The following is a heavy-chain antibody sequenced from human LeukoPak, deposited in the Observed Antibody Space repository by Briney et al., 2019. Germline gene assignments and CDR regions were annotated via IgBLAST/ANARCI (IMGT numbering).Heavy chain of an antibody. Sequence: PSETLSLTCTVSGGSISSYYWSWIRQPPGKGLEWIGYIYYSGSTNYNPSLKSRVTISVDTSKNQFSLKLSSVTAADTAVYYCARSGYSYGGMYYYGMDVWGQGTTVTVSS. CDR2: IYYSGST. V-gene: IGHV4-59*01. J-gene: IGHJ6*02. CDR1: GGSISSYY. D-gene: IGHD5-18*01. CDR3: ARSGYSYGGMYYYGMDV.